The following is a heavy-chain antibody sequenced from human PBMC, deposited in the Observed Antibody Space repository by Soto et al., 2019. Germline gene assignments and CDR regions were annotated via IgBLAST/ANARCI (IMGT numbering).Heavy chain of an antibody. CDR3: AKGGYTSPFDY. Sequence: GGSLRLSCAASGFTFSSYAMTWVRQAPGKGLEWVSTIRASGGSTYYAESVKGRFTISRDNSMNTLFLHMNSLRAEDTAIYYCAKGGYTSPFDYWGLGTLVTVSS. V-gene: IGHV3-23*01. CDR2: IRASGGST. J-gene: IGHJ4*02. CDR1: GFTFSSYA. D-gene: IGHD5-12*01.